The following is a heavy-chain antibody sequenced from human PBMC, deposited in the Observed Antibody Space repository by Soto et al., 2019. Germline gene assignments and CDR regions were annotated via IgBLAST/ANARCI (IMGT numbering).Heavy chain of an antibody. D-gene: IGHD2-2*01. CDR3: ASGVSRPPLDYYYSMDV. J-gene: IGHJ6*02. Sequence: QVQLVQSGAEEKKPGSSVKVSCKASGGTFSSYAISWVRQAPGQGLEWMGGIIPIFGTANYAQKFQGRVTSTADKSTSTAHMELSSLRSEDTAVYYCASGVSRPPLDYYYSMDVWCQGTTVTVSS. CDR1: GGTFSSYA. CDR2: IIPIFGTA. V-gene: IGHV1-69*06.